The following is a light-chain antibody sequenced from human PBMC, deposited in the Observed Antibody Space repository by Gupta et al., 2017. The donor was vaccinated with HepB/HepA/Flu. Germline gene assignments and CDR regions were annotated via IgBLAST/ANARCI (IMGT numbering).Light chain of an antibody. CDR3: AVWDHNVNAVV. J-gene: IGLJ2*01. Sequence: QSVLTQSPSVSDAPRPRVTISCSGSSSNIGNYGVNWYQQLAGKAPKLLIYYDDLWVAGVSDRFSGSKSATSASLAINGLRAEDEGDYYCAVWDHNVNAVVFGGGTKVTVL. CDR1: SSNIGNYG. V-gene: IGLV1-36*01. CDR2: YDD.